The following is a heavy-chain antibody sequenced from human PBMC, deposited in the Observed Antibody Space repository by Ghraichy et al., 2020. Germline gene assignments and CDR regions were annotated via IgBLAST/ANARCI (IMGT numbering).Heavy chain of an antibody. D-gene: IGHD4-17*01. CDR2: ISWNSGSI. CDR1: GFTFDDYA. CDR3: AKDVYGDYRTVSFDY. V-gene: IGHV3-9*03. J-gene: IGHJ4*02. Sequence: GGSLRLSCAASGFTFDDYAMHWVRQAPGKRLEWVSGISWNSGSIGYADSVKGRFTISRDNAKNSLYLQMNSLRAEDMALYYCAKDVYGDYRTVSFDYWGQGTLVTVSS.